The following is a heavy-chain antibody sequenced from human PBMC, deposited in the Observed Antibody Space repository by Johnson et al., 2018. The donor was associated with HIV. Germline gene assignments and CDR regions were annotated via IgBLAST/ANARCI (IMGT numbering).Heavy chain of an antibody. D-gene: IGHD4-11*01. CDR1: DFTVSSNY. CDR3: ARIDYSNYEEAFDI. V-gene: IGHV3-66*01. J-gene: IGHJ3*02. CDR2: IYSGGST. Sequence: VQLVESGGGVVQPGGSLRLSCTASDFTVSSNYMSWVRQAPGKGLEWVSVIYSGGSTYYADSVKGRLTISRDNSKNTLYLQMNSLRAEDTAVYYCARIDYSNYEEAFDIWGQGTMVTVSS.